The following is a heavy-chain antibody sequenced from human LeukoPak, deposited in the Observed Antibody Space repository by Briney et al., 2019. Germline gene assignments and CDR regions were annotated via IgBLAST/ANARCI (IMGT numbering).Heavy chain of an antibody. CDR2: FDGNGGGT. D-gene: IGHD5-24*01. CDR1: GFALSRFG. CDR3: AKPYVEMATIPAFDF. V-gene: IGHV3-23*01. Sequence: PGGSLRLSCAASGFALSRFGMTWFRQFPGKGLEWVSSFDGNGGGTYYADSVKGRCTISRDNSKNTLYLQMNSLRAEDTAMYYCAKPYVEMATIPAFDFWGQGTLVTVSS. J-gene: IGHJ4*02.